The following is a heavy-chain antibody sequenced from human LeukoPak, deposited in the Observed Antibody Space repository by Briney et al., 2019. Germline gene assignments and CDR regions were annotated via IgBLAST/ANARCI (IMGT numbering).Heavy chain of an antibody. V-gene: IGHV3-7*02. Sequence: GGSLRLSCAASGFTFSSYWMSWVRQAPGKGLEWVANIKQDGSEKYYVDSVKGRFTISRDNAKNSLYLQMNSLRAEDTAVYYCATNLNYDREFDYWAREPWSPSPQ. CDR2: IKQDGSEK. CDR1: GFTFSSYW. D-gene: IGHD3-22*01. J-gene: IGHJ4*02. CDR3: ATNLNYDREFDY.